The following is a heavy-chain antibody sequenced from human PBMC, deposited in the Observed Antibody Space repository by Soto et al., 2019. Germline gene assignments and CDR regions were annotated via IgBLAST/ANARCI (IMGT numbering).Heavy chain of an antibody. CDR2: ISGSGGST. D-gene: IGHD6-13*01. J-gene: IGHJ6*03. CDR1: GFTFSIYA. Sequence: GGSLRLSCAASGFTFSIYAMSWVRQAPGKGLEWVSTISGSGGSTNYADSVKGRFTISRDNSKNTLYLQMNSQRAEDTAVYYCAKVGAAADDYYHYYMDVWGKGTTVTVSS. CDR3: AKVGAAADDYYHYYMDV. V-gene: IGHV3-23*01.